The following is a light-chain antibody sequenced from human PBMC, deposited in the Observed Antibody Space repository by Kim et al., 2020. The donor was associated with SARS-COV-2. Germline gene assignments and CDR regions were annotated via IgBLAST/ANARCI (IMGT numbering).Light chain of an antibody. CDR3: LVSYKGARV. V-gene: IGLV7-46*01. Sequence: PGGTVTLTGASGNGAVTTSHYPYWFQKRPGQAPRTLIYDATSRHSWTPARFSGSLLGGKAALTLSGAQPEDEADYYCLVSYKGARVFGGGTQLTVL. J-gene: IGLJ2*01. CDR1: NGAVTTSHY. CDR2: DAT.